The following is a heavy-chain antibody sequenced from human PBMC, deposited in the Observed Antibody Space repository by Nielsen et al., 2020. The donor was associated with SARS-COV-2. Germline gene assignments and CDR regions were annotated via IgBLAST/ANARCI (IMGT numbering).Heavy chain of an antibody. Sequence: ASVKVSCKASGYTFTSYDINWVRQATGQGLEWMGWMNPNSGNTGYAQKFQGRVIMTRNTSISTAYMELSSLRSEDTAVYYCARGQAAAGSHAVYWGQGTLVTVSS. D-gene: IGHD6-13*01. CDR1: GYTFTSYD. CDR3: ARGQAAAGSHAVY. CDR2: MNPNSGNT. J-gene: IGHJ4*02. V-gene: IGHV1-8*01.